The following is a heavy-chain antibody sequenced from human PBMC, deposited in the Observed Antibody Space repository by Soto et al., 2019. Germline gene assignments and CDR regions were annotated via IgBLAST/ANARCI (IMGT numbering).Heavy chain of an antibody. CDR3: AREDSNFAGVHMDV. D-gene: IGHD3-16*01. V-gene: IGHV3-23*01. J-gene: IGHJ6*02. CDR1: GLSFTNSA. CDR2: ISGTGIPT. Sequence: EVQLLESGGGLVQPGGSLRLSCAASGLSFTNSAMNWVRQSPGRGLEWVSGISGTGIPTYYADSVKGRFTISRDNSKNNLYLQLNSLGAVDSATYLCAREDSNFAGVHMDVWGQGTTVTVSS.